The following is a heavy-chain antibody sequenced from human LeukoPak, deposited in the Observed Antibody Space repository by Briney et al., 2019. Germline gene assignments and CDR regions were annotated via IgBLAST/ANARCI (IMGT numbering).Heavy chain of an antibody. CDR2: IHYDGSNK. Sequence: GGSLRLSCAASGFTFSSYGMQWVRQAPGKGLEWVAFIHYDGSNKYYADSVKGRFTISRDNSKNTLYLQMNSLRAEDTAVYYCAKLSGSGSYGIDYWGQGTLVTVSS. J-gene: IGHJ4*02. V-gene: IGHV3-30*02. CDR3: AKLSGSGSYGIDY. D-gene: IGHD1-26*01. CDR1: GFTFSSYG.